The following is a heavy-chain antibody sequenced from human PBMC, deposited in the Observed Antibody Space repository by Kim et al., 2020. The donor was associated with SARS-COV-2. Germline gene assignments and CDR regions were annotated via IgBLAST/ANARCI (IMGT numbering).Heavy chain of an antibody. Sequence: SETLSLTCTVSGGSISSSSYYWGWIRQPPGKGLEWIGSIYYSGSTYYNPSLKSRVTISVDTSKNQFSLKLSSVTAADTAVYYCARHADGDYVFDYWGQGTLVTVSS. V-gene: IGHV4-39*01. D-gene: IGHD4-17*01. CDR2: IYYSGST. CDR1: GGSISSSSYY. J-gene: IGHJ4*02. CDR3: ARHADGDYVFDY.